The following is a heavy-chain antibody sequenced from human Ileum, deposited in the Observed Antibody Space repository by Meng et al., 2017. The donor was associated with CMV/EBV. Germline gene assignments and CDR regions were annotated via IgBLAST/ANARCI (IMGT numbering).Heavy chain of an antibody. J-gene: IGHJ4*02. Sequence: QAQLQAAGPGLVEPSGTLSLTCTVSGGSINNSPYFWGWIRQPPGKGLEWIGSIYYSGTTSYNPSLKSRITISVDTSKNQFSLKLTSVTAADTAVYYCARSSGSGSFSYWGQGTLVTVSS. V-gene: IGHV4-39*07. CDR2: IYYSGTT. CDR3: ARSSGSGSFSY. D-gene: IGHD3-10*01. CDR1: GGSINNSPYF.